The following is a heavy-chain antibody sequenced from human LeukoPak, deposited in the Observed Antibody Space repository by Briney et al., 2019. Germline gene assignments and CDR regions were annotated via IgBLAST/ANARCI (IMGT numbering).Heavy chain of an antibody. Sequence: GGSLRLSCAASGFTFSSYDMHWVRQAPGKGLEWVAFIRYDGSNKYYADSVKGRFTISRDNSKNTLYLQMNSLRAGDTAVYYCAKGDYYDILTGYSTYWGQGTLVTVSS. J-gene: IGHJ4*02. CDR3: AKGDYYDILTGYSTY. D-gene: IGHD3-9*01. CDR2: IRYDGSNK. CDR1: GFTFSSYD. V-gene: IGHV3-30*02.